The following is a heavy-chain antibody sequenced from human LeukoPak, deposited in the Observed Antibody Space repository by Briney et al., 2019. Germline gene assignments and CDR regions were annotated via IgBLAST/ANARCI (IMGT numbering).Heavy chain of an antibody. D-gene: IGHD3-10*01. CDR2: ISSSSSYI. J-gene: IGHJ5*02. Sequence: GGSLRLSCATSGFTFSSSAMTWVRQAPGKGLEWVSSISSSSSYIYYADSVKGRFTISRDNAKNSLYLQMNSLRAEDTAVYYCAREANYYGSGSFPFDPWGQGTLVTVSS. CDR3: AREANYYGSGSFPFDP. V-gene: IGHV3-21*01. CDR1: GFTFSSSA.